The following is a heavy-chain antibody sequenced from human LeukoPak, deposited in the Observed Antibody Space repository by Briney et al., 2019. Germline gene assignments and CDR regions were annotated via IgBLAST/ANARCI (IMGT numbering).Heavy chain of an antibody. CDR2: ISGGGETT. V-gene: IGHV3-23*01. CDR3: ARDYADYVGYFFFDY. Sequence: GGSLRLSCAASGFTFNNYAMNWVRQAQGKGLELVSSISGGGETTYYADSAKGRFTISRDNSQNTLYLQMNSLRAEDTAVYYCARDYADYVGYFFFDYWGQGTLVTVSS. D-gene: IGHD4-17*01. CDR1: GFTFNNYA. J-gene: IGHJ4*02.